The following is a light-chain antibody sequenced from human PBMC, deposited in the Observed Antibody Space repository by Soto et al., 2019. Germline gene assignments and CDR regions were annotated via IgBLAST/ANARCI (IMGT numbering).Light chain of an antibody. CDR2: DAS. CDR3: QQRSGWPST. V-gene: IGKV3-11*01. J-gene: IGKJ4*01. Sequence: EIVLTQSPATLSLSPGDRATLSCRASQSVGSYLGWYQQRPGQAPRLLIYDASNRATGIQARFSGSGSGTDFTLTISGLEPEDFAVYFCQQRSGWPSTFGGGTKVEIK. CDR1: QSVGSY.